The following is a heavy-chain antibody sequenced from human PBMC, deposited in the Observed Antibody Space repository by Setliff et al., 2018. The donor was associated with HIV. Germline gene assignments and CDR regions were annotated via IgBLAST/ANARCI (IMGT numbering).Heavy chain of an antibody. CDR1: GGSFSGYY. D-gene: IGHD1-26*01. Sequence: KPSETLSLTCAVYGGSFSGYYWSWIRQPPGKGLEWIGEINHSGSTNYNMSLWSRVTISLDASRNQFSLELISVTAADTAVYYCAGGPGTTSTDYWAQGTLVTVSS. CDR2: INHSGST. CDR3: AGGPGTTSTDY. J-gene: IGHJ4*02. V-gene: IGHV4-34*01.